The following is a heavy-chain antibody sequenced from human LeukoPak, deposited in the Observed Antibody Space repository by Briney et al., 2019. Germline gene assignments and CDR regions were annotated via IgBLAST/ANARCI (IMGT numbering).Heavy chain of an antibody. CDR2: INPNSGGT. J-gene: IGHJ4*02. Sequence: ASVKVSCKASGYPFTGYYLHWVRQAPGQGLEWMGWINPNSGGTNYAQKFQGRVTMTRDTSISTAYMELSRLRSDDTAAYYCARGYCSGGSCYTLPFGYWGQGTLVTVSS. D-gene: IGHD2-15*01. CDR3: ARGYCSGGSCYTLPFGY. CDR1: GYPFTGYY. V-gene: IGHV1-2*02.